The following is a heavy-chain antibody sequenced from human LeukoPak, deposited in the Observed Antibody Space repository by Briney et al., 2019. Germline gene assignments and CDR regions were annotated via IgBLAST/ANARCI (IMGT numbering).Heavy chain of an antibody. D-gene: IGHD2-2*02. J-gene: IGHJ4*02. CDR1: GYTFTGYY. Sequence: ASVKVSCKPSGYTFTGYYLHWVRQAPGQGLEWMGRIDPDSGGTHYAQKFQVRVTVTRDTSITTVHMELSGLTSDDTAVYYCARVPGPYTTSRFDYWGQGTLVTVSS. CDR2: IDPDSGGT. V-gene: IGHV1-2*02. CDR3: ARVPGPYTTSRFDY.